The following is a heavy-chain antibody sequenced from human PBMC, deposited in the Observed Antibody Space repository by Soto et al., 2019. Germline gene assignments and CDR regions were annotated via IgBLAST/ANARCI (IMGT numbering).Heavy chain of an antibody. Sequence: EVQLAESGGVLVQPGGSLRLSCVASGFTFSDHWMHWVRQAPGKGLVWVSRINSGGSRTNYADSVKGRFTISRDNANNTLYLEMNSLSLEDTAVYYGARGNCSGDTCFFGGTHWGRGTLVTVSS. J-gene: IGHJ4*02. CDR1: GFTFSDHW. D-gene: IGHD2-21*02. V-gene: IGHV3-74*01. CDR3: ARGNCSGDTCFFGGTH. CDR2: INSGGSRT.